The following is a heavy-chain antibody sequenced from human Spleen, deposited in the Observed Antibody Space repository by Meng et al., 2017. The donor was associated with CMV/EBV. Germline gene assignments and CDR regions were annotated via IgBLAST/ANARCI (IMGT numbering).Heavy chain of an antibody. CDR2: INSDGSSA. Sequence: GESLKISCAASGFTFSGYGMHWVRQAPGKGLVWVSRINSDGSSASYADSVKGRFTISRDNAKSTLYLQMNSLRAEDTAVYFCASYGGTELERRNGAFDIWGRGTMVTVSS. CDR3: ASYGGTELERRNGAFDI. CDR1: GFTFSGYG. J-gene: IGHJ3*02. V-gene: IGHV3-74*01. D-gene: IGHD1-1*01.